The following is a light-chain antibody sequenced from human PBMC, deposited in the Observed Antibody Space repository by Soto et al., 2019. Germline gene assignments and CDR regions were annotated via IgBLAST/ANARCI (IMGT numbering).Light chain of an antibody. J-gene: IGLJ1*01. CDR3: QSYDSSLSGYV. Sequence: QSVLTQPPSASGTPGQRVTISCSGSSSNIGSNTVNWYQQLPGTAPKLLIYSNNQRPSGVPDRFSGSKSGTSASLAISGLQSEDEADYYCQSYDSSLSGYVFGTGTKVTV. CDR1: SSNIGSNT. V-gene: IGLV1-44*01. CDR2: SNN.